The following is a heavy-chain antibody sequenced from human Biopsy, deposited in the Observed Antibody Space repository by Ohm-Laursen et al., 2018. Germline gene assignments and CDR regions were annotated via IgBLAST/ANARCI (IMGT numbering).Heavy chain of an antibody. CDR3: ALQSVAQMKNFDY. CDR1: GFSFTGYY. V-gene: IGHV1-2*02. CDR2: ISPKSGDT. D-gene: IGHD6-19*01. Sequence: SESASCKVSGFSFTGYYIHWVRQAPGQGLGWMGWISPKSGDTNYAHKFQGNIIMTRDTSMSTAYMEMSRLRCDDTAVYYCALQSVAQMKNFDYWGQGTLVTVSS. J-gene: IGHJ4*02.